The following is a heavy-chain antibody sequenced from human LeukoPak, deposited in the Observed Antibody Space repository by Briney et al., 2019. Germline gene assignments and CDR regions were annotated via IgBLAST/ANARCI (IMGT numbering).Heavy chain of an antibody. J-gene: IGHJ4*02. CDR1: GFIFINYG. D-gene: IGHD2-15*01. CDR2: ISYEGSTK. CDR3: ARVFSSGGSYFFDY. Sequence: GGALRLSCAASGFIFINYGMHWVRPAPGKGLEGVAVISYEGSTKYYVDSVKGRFTISRDNAKSSLYLQMNSLRAEDTAVYYCARVFSSGGSYFFDYWGQGTLVTVSS. V-gene: IGHV3-30*03.